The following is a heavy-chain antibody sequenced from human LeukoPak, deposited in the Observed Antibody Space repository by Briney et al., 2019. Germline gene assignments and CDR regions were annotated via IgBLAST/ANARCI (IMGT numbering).Heavy chain of an antibody. Sequence: GGSLRLSCAASGLTFSSYGMSWVRQAPGKGLEWVSAISGSGGSTYYADSVKGRFTISRDNSKNTLYLQMNSLRAEDTAVYYCAKDRRAAAGTPWGYWGQGTLVTVSS. V-gene: IGHV3-23*01. CDR1: GLTFSSYG. J-gene: IGHJ4*02. D-gene: IGHD6-13*01. CDR2: ISGSGGST. CDR3: AKDRRAAAGTPWGY.